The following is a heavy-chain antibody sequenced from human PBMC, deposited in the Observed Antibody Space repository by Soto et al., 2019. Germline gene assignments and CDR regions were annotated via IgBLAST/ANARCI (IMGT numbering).Heavy chain of an antibody. D-gene: IGHD1-26*01. CDR3: TRAQVWDIHDY. J-gene: IGHJ4*02. Sequence: QVQLVQSGAEVRKPGASLKISCKAYGYAFTTYRIHWVRQAPGQGLECMGVINPSDGSTTYARKFQGRVTMTGDTSTRTVYMELSSLTSDDSAVYHCTRAQVWDIHDYWGQGTLVTVSS. CDR2: INPSDGST. V-gene: IGHV1-46*03. CDR1: GYAFTTYR.